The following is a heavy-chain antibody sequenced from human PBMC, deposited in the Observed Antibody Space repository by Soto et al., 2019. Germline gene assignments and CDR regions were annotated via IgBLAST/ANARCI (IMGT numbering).Heavy chain of an antibody. CDR1: GYTFTNYA. Sequence: ASVKVSCKASGYTFTNYAIHWVRQAPGQSLEWMGWINAGAGNTQYSQNFQGRVTITRDTSATTAYMELNSLRSEDTAVYYCVTSVPRSGWYYFDHWGQGTLVTVSS. D-gene: IGHD6-19*01. CDR3: VTSVPRSGWYYFDH. CDR2: INAGAGNT. V-gene: IGHV1-3*01. J-gene: IGHJ4*02.